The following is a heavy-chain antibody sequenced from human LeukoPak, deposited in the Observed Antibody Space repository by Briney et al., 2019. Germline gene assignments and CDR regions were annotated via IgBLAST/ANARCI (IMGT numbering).Heavy chain of an antibody. J-gene: IGHJ6*02. Sequence: GGSLTLSCAASGFIFRSYAMSWVRQAPGEGLEWVSAISCSGGRTYYADSVKGRFTITRDNSKNTLFLQMNSLRAEDTAVYYCAKGSPLDLGAGEPYYYGVDVWGQGTTVTVSS. CDR1: GFIFRSYA. V-gene: IGHV3-23*01. D-gene: IGHD1-14*01. CDR2: ISCSGGRT. CDR3: AKGSPLDLGAGEPYYYGVDV.